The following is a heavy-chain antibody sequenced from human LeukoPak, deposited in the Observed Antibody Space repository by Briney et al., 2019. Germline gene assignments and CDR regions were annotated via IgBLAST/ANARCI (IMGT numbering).Heavy chain of an antibody. D-gene: IGHD2-2*01. V-gene: IGHV4-34*01. CDR2: INHSGTT. CDR1: GGSFSGYY. CDR3: ARGARRGYSSSTSCYLPDY. J-gene: IGHJ4*02. Sequence: SESLSLTCAVYGGSFSGYYWSWIRHPPGERLEWIGEINHSGTTNNNPSVNSQFTRSVDTPKNQSSLKLSSVSAAHTAVYYCARGARRGYSSSTSCYLPDYWGQGTLVTVSS.